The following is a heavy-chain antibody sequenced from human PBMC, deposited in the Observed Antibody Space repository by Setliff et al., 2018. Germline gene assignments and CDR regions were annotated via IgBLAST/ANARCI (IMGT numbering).Heavy chain of an antibody. CDR3: ARDHVYGSQYYYYYYGMDV. CDR2: IKQDGSEK. CDR1: GFTFSRYW. J-gene: IGHJ6*02. D-gene: IGHD3-10*01. V-gene: IGHV3-7*01. Sequence: GVLRLSCAASGFTFSRYWMSWVRQAPGKGLEWVANIKQDGSEKYYVDSVKGRFTISRDNAKNSLYLQMNSLRAEDTAVYYCARDHVYGSQYYYYYYGMDVWGQGTTVTVSS.